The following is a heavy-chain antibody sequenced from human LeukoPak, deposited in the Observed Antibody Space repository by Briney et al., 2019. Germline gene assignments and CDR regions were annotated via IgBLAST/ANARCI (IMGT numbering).Heavy chain of an antibody. CDR1: GYSFTSYW. J-gene: IGHJ5*02. CDR3: ARCIATEWLFFNWFDP. Sequence: GESLKISCKGSGYSFTSYWIGWVRQMPGKGLEWRGIIYPGDSDTRYSPSFQGQVTISADKSISTAYLQWSSLKASDTAMYYCARCIATEWLFFNWFDPWGQGTLVTVSS. CDR2: IYPGDSDT. V-gene: IGHV5-51*01. D-gene: IGHD3-3*01.